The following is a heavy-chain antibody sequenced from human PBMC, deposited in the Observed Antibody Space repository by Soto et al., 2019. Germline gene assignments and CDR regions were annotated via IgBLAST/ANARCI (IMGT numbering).Heavy chain of an antibody. CDR1: GFTFSSYA. CDR3: ARDNAPVAGTSLPGY. Sequence: GGSLRLSCAASGFTFSSYAIHWVRQAPGKGLEWVAFISYAGSNRYYADSVKGRFTISRDNSKNTLYLQMNSLRVEDTAVYFCARDNAPVAGTSLPGYWGQGTLVTVSS. D-gene: IGHD6-19*01. CDR2: ISYAGSNR. V-gene: IGHV3-30-3*01. J-gene: IGHJ4*02.